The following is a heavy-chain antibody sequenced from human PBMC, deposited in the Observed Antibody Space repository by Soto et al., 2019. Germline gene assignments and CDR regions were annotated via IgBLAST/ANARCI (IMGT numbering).Heavy chain of an antibody. CDR2: ISGSGGST. Sequence: RLSGAASGFTFSSYAMSWFRQSPGKGLEWVSAISGSGGSTYYADSVKGRFTISRDNAKNSLYLQMNSLRAEDTAVYYCARSTRIAARPEDYYYGMDVWGQGTTVTVSS. CDR3: ARSTRIAARPEDYYYGMDV. CDR1: GFTFSSYA. J-gene: IGHJ6*02. D-gene: IGHD6-6*01. V-gene: IGHV3-23*01.